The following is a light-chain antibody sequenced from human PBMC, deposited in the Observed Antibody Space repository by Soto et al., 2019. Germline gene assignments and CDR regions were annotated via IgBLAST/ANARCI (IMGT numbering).Light chain of an antibody. V-gene: IGLV2-18*02. CDR2: EVS. J-gene: IGLJ1*01. Sequence: QSVLTQPPSVSGSPGQSVALSRPGTSSDVGSYNRVSWYQQPPGTAPKVMIYEVSNRPSGVPDRFSGSKSGNTASLTISGLQAEDEADYYCSSYTSSNTYVFGTGTKVTVL. CDR3: SSYTSSNTYV. CDR1: SSDVGSYNR.